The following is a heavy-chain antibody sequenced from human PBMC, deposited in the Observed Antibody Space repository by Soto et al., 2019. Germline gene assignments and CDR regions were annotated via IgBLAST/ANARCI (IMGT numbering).Heavy chain of an antibody. J-gene: IGHJ3*02. D-gene: IGHD3-16*01. V-gene: IGHV1-18*04. Sequence: QVQLVQSGAEVKKPGASVKVSCKTSGYTFTNHGINWVRQAPGQGLEWLGWINPYNANVNYAQKLQGRVTMTTDTSTSTAYMDLRSLTSDDPAVHYCARDRVTGIWGDASDSWGQRTMVTVSS. CDR3: ARDRVTGIWGDASDS. CDR2: INPYNANV. CDR1: GYTFTNHG.